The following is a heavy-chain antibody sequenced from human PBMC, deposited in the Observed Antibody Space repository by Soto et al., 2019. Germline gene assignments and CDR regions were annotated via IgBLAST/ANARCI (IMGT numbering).Heavy chain of an antibody. D-gene: IGHD1-20*01. CDR1: GYTFIGDH. CDR3: ASSKWKPWRNGMDV. V-gene: IGHV1-2*02. J-gene: IGHJ6*01. Sequence: QVQLVQSGAEVKKPGASVKVSCKASGYTFIGDHIHWVRQAPGQGLEWMGWIKPDSGDTKSAQKFQGRVNMTRDTSINTAYMELSRLRSDDTAVLYCASSKWKPWRNGMDVWGQGTTVTVST. CDR2: IKPDSGDT.